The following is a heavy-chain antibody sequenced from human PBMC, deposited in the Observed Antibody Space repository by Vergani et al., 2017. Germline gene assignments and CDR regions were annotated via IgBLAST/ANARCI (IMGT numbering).Heavy chain of an antibody. Sequence: QVQLQQWGAGLLKPSETLSLTCAVYGGSFSGYYWSWIRQPPGKGLEWIGEINHSGSTNYNPSLKSRVTISVDPSKNQFSLKLSSVTAADTAVYYCARVTGISNYFDYWGQGTLVTVSS. J-gene: IGHJ4*02. CDR2: INHSGST. CDR1: GGSFSGYY. V-gene: IGHV4-34*01. D-gene: IGHD3-10*01. CDR3: ARVTGISNYFDY.